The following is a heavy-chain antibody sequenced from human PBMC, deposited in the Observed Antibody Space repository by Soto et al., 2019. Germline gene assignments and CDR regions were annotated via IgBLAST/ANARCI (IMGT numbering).Heavy chain of an antibody. CDR3: ARHADDILTGYRVYGMDV. Sequence: SETLSLTCTVSGGSISSGDYYWSWIRQPPGKGLEWIGYIYYSGSTYYNPSLKSRVTISVDTSKNQFSLKLSSVTAADTAVYYCARHADDILTGYRVYGMDVWGQGTTVTVSS. D-gene: IGHD3-9*01. CDR2: IYYSGST. CDR1: GGSISSGDYY. V-gene: IGHV4-30-4*01. J-gene: IGHJ6*02.